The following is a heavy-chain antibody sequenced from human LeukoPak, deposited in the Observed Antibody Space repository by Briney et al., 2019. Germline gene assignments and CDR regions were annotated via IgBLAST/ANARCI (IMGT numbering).Heavy chain of an antibody. Sequence: SETLSLTCAVYGGSFSGYYWSWIRQPPGKGLEWIGEINHSGSTNYNPSLKSRVTISVDTSKNQFSLKLSSVTAADTAVYYCARTAARRFDYWGQGTLVTVSS. CDR2: INHSGST. V-gene: IGHV4-34*01. CDR1: GGSFSGYY. D-gene: IGHD6-6*01. CDR3: ARTAARRFDY. J-gene: IGHJ4*02.